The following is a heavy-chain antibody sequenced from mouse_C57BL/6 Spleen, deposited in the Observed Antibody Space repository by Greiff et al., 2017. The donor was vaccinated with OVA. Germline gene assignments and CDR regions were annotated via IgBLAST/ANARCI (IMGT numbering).Heavy chain of an antibody. J-gene: IGHJ3*01. CDR1: GFTFSSYA. D-gene: IGHD2-1*01. CDR3: AREMGDGNYAWFAY. V-gene: IGHV5-4*01. CDR2: ISDGGSYT. Sequence: EVKLVESGGGLVKPGGSLKLSCAASGFTFSSYAMSWVRQTPEKRLEWVATISDGGSYTYYPDNVKGRFTISRDNAKNNLYLQMSHLKSEDTAMYYCAREMGDGNYAWFAYWGQGTLVTVSA.